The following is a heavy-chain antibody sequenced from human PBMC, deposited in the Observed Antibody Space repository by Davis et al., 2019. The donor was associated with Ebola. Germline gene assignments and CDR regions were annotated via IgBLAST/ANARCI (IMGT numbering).Heavy chain of an antibody. J-gene: IGHJ3*02. D-gene: IGHD3-3*01. V-gene: IGHV1-8*01. CDR2: MNPNSGNT. CDR3: ARGEVLRFLEWLSNDAFDI. CDR1: GYTFTSYD. Sequence: ASVKVSCKASGYTFTSYDINWVRQATGQGLEWMGWMNPNSGNTGYAQKFQGRVTMTRNTSISTAYMELSSLRSEDTAVYYCARGEVLRFLEWLSNDAFDIWGQGTMVTVSS.